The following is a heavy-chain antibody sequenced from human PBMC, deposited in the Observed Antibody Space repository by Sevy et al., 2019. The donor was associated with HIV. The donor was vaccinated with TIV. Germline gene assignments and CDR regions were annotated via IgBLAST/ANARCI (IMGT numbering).Heavy chain of an antibody. CDR3: ARDAGYRIGWYPVY. J-gene: IGHJ4*02. D-gene: IGHD6-19*01. CDR1: GFTFGAHG. Sequence: GGSLRLSCAASGFTFGAHGMHWVRQAPGKGLEWVAVISYDGNTKYYGDSVKGRFTISRDNSKNALYLQVNSLRPEDTAVYHCARDAGYRIGWYPVYWGQGTLVTFSS. CDR2: ISYDGNTK. V-gene: IGHV3-30*03.